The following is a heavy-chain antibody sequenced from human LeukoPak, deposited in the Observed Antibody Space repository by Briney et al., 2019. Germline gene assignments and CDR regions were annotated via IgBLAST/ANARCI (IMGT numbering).Heavy chain of an antibody. D-gene: IGHD4-17*01. CDR1: GGTFSSYA. V-gene: IGHV1-69*04. CDR2: IIPILGIA. J-gene: IGHJ4*02. CDR3: AGGIYYGDYVYYFDY. Sequence: SVKVSCKASGGTFSSYAISWVRQAPGQGLEWMGRIIPILGIANYAQKFQGRVTITADKSTSTAYMELSSLRSEDTAVYYCAGGIYYGDYVYYFDYWGQGTLVTVSS.